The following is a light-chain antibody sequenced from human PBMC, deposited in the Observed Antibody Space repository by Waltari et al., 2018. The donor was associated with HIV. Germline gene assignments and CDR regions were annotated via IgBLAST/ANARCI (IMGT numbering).Light chain of an antibody. Sequence: QSVLTQPPSVSGAPGQSVTISCSGSASNIGTNYDVHWYQQFPGAAPKLLIFGDYNRPSGVPDRFSGSKSGTSASLAITGLQPEDEADYYCQSYDVALGGFYLFGTGTTVTVL. CDR3: QSYDVALGGFYL. CDR2: GDY. CDR1: ASNIGTNYD. J-gene: IGLJ1*01. V-gene: IGLV1-40*01.